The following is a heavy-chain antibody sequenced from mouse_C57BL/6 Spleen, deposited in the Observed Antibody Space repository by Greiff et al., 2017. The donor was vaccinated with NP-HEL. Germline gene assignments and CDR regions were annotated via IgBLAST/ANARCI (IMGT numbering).Heavy chain of an antibody. J-gene: IGHJ1*03. D-gene: IGHD2-1*01. CDR1: GYTFTSYW. CDR3: ARSDGNYPPYFDV. V-gene: IGHV1-53*01. CDR2: INPSNGGT. Sequence: QVQLQQPGTELVKPGASVKLSCKASGYTFTSYWMHWVKQRPGQGLEWIGNINPSNGGTNYNEKFKSKATLTVDKSSSTADMQISSLTSEDSAVYYCARSDGNYPPYFDVWGTGTTVTVSS.